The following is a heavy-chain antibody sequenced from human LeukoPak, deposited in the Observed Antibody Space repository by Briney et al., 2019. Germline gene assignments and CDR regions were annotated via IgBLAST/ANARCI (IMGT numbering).Heavy chain of an antibody. Sequence: SETLSLTCAVYGGSLSGYYWSWIRQPPGKGLEWIGEINHSGSTNYNPSLKSRVTISVDTSKNQFSLKLSSVTAADTAVYYCARAPGYSSGWYSIWFDPWGQGTLVTVSS. CDR2: INHSGST. CDR3: ARAPGYSSGWYSIWFDP. V-gene: IGHV4-34*01. J-gene: IGHJ5*02. CDR1: GGSLSGYY. D-gene: IGHD6-19*01.